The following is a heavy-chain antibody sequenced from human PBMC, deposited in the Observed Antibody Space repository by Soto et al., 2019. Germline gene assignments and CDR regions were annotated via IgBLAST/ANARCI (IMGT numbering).Heavy chain of an antibody. D-gene: IGHD2-2*01. V-gene: IGHV3-30*03. Sequence: GGSLRLSCAASGFTFGSYGMHWVRQAPGKGLEWVAVISYDGSNKYYADSVKGRFTISRDNSKNTLYLQMNSLRAEDTAVYYCARVPYCSSSGCYSWFDPWGQGTLVTVSS. J-gene: IGHJ5*02. CDR2: ISYDGSNK. CDR1: GFTFGSYG. CDR3: ARVPYCSSSGCYSWFDP.